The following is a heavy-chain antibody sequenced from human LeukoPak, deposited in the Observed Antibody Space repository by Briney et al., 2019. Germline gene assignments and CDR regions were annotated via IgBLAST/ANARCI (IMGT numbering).Heavy chain of an antibody. Sequence: GSSVKVSCKASGGTFSSYAISWVRQAPGQGLEWMGGIIPIFGTANYAQKFQGRVTITPAESTSTGYMGLSSLRSEDTAAYYFARVRLGIMSNNYYYYMDVWGKGTTVTVSS. CDR2: IIPIFGTA. D-gene: IGHD3-16*01. CDR1: GGTFSSYA. CDR3: ARVRLGIMSNNYYYYMDV. V-gene: IGHV1-69*01. J-gene: IGHJ6*03.